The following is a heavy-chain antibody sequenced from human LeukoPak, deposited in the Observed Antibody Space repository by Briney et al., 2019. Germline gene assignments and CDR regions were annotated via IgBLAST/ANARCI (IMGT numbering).Heavy chain of an antibody. CDR1: GFTFNTYT. Sequence: GGSLRLSCAASGFTFNTYTMNWVRQVPGKGLEWVALISYDGTNEYYADSVKGRFTISRDNSKNTVSVQMNSLRIEDTAVYYCARAGGCSGGSCYYYYYGMDVWGKGTTVTVSS. J-gene: IGHJ6*04. CDR3: ARAGGCSGGSCYYYYYGMDV. D-gene: IGHD2-15*01. CDR2: ISYDGTNE. V-gene: IGHV3-30*04.